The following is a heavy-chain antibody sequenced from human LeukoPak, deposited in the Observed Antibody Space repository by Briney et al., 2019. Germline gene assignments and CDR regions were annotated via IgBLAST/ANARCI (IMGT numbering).Heavy chain of an antibody. Sequence: PGGSLRLSCVASGFTFSTYWMSWVRQAPGKGLEWVANIKQDGSEKYYGDSMKGRFTISRDNAKNSLYLQMNSLRAEDTAVYYCARDLCPGGSCYNDYWGQGTLVTVSS. CDR2: IKQDGSEK. CDR1: GFTFSTYW. V-gene: IGHV3-7*01. J-gene: IGHJ4*02. CDR3: ARDLCPGGSCYNDY. D-gene: IGHD2-15*01.